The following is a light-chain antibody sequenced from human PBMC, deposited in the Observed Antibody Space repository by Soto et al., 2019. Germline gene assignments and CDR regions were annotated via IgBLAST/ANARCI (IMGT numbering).Light chain of an antibody. CDR1: QTISSW. J-gene: IGKJ1*01. V-gene: IGKV1-5*03. CDR2: KAS. Sequence: DIQMTQSPSTLSGSGGDRVTITCRASQTISSWLAWYQQKPGKAPKLLISKASTLKSGVPSRFIDSGSGTEFTLTISSLQPDDFATYYCQHDNSYSEAFGQGTKVELK. CDR3: QHDNSYSEA.